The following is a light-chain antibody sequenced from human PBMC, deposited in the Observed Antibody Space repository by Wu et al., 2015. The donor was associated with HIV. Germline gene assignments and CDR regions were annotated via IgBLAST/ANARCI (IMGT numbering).Light chain of an antibody. J-gene: IGKJ2*03. Sequence: RVTDLCRRVRALRIHLGPGNQQXPGKTPKLLIYSASTLQSGVPSRFSGSGSGTNFSLTITDLQPEDVATYYCQNYNIAPASFGQGTRLEI. CDR2: SAS. CDR3: QNYNIAPAS. V-gene: IGKV1-27*01. CDR1: RALRIH.